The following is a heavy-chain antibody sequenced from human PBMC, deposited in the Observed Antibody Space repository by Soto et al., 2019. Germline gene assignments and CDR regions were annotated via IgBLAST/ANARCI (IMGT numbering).Heavy chain of an antibody. J-gene: IGHJ4*02. D-gene: IGHD6-19*01. Sequence: PSETLSLTCTVSGVSISSSNYYWGWIRQPPGKGLEWIGSIYYSGSTYYNPSLKSRVTISVDTSKNQFSLRLSSVTAADTAVYYCARGLWVAGTSYWGQG. CDR2: IYYSGST. V-gene: IGHV4-39*01. CDR1: GVSISSSNYY. CDR3: ARGLWVAGTSY.